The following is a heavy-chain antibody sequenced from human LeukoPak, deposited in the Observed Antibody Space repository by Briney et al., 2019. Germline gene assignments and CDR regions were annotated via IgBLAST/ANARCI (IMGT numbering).Heavy chain of an antibody. CDR1: GYTFTSYY. V-gene: IGHV1-46*01. Sequence: GASVKVSCKASGYTFTSYYIHWVRQAPGQGLEWMGIINPSGGNTNYAQKFQGRVTMTRDTSTGTVYMELSSLRSEDTAVYYCARERRAWGEDFWGQGTLVTVSS. D-gene: IGHD3-16*01. CDR2: INPSGGNT. CDR3: ARERRAWGEDF. J-gene: IGHJ4*02.